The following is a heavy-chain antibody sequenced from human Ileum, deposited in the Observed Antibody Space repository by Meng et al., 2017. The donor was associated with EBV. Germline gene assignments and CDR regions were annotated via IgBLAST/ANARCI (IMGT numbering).Heavy chain of an antibody. V-gene: IGHV3-11*01. CDR2: IPGSSGGPI. CDR1: GFTFSDYY. D-gene: IGHD4/OR15-4a*01. Sequence: QVQLVESGGXLVRPGGSRRLCCAASGFTFSDYYMGWIRQAPGKGLEGVSYIPGSSGGPINYADSVKGRFTISRDNTENSLYLHMNSLRAEDTAVYYCARANYAFDYWGQGTLVTVSS. CDR3: ARANYAFDY. J-gene: IGHJ4*02.